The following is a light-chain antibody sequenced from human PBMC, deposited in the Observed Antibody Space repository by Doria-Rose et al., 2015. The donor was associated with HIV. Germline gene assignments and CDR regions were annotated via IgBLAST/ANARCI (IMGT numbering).Light chain of an antibody. V-gene: IGKV1-27*01. CDR3: QSYNSAPLP. CDR1: QGISNF. J-gene: IGKJ4*01. Sequence: QSPSSLSASVGGRVTITCRARQGISNFLAWYQQKPGRVPKLLIYAASTLQSGVPSRFSGSGSGTDFSLTISTLQPEDVAIYYCQSYNSAPLPVGEGSKWEIK. CDR2: AAS.